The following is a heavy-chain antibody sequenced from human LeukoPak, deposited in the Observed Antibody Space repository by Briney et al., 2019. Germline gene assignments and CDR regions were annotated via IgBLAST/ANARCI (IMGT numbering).Heavy chain of an antibody. CDR3: ARHKMVRGIGYYYYMDV. J-gene: IGHJ6*03. CDR2: IYYSGST. Sequence: SETLSLTCTVSGGSINISSYYWGWIRQPPGKGLEWIGSIYYSGSTYYNPSLKSRVTISVDTSKNQFSLKLSSVTATDTAVYYCARHKMVRGIGYYYYMDVWGKGTTVTISS. CDR1: GGSINISSYY. D-gene: IGHD3-10*01. V-gene: IGHV4-39*01.